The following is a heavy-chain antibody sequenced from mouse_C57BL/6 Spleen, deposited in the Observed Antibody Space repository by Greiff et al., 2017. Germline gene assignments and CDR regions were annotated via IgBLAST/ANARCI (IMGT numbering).Heavy chain of an antibody. CDR2: IHPNSGST. CDR1: GYTFTSYW. D-gene: IGHD1-1*01. CDR3: ARSSLYGSFAY. J-gene: IGHJ3*01. V-gene: IGHV1-64*01. Sequence: QVQLQQPGAELVKPGASVKLSCKASGYTFTSYWMHWVKQRPGQGLEWIGMIHPNSGSTNYNEKFKSKATLTVDKSSSTADMQLSSLTSEDSAVYYCARSSLYGSFAYWGQGTLVTVSA.